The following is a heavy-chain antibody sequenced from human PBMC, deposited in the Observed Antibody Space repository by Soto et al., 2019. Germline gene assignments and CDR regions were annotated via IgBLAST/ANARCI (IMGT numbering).Heavy chain of an antibody. CDR2: IIPIFDSP. V-gene: IGHV1-69*01. CDR3: ARSIGSGGVIGGFDY. J-gene: IGHJ4*02. Sequence: QVQLVQSGVEVKKPGSAVKVSCKASGGTFNNYAMNWVRQAPGQGLEWMGGIIPIFDSPTYAQKFQGRLTINVDDSTSTAYMELSSLRSEDTAVYYCARSIGSGGVIGGFDYWGQGTLVTVSS. CDR1: GGTFNNYA. D-gene: IGHD3-16*02.